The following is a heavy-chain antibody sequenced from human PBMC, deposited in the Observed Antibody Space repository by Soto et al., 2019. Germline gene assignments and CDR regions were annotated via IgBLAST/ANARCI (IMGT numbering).Heavy chain of an antibody. Sequence: SETLSLTCTVSGGSISSSSYYWGWIRQPPGKGLEWIGSIYYSGSTYYNPSLKSRVTISVDTSKNQFSLKLSSVTAADTAVYYCARHPKWPNYYYYYMDVWGKGTTVNVSS. D-gene: IGHD5-12*01. CDR2: IYYSGST. J-gene: IGHJ6*03. CDR3: ARHPKWPNYYYYYMDV. V-gene: IGHV4-39*01. CDR1: GGSISSSSYY.